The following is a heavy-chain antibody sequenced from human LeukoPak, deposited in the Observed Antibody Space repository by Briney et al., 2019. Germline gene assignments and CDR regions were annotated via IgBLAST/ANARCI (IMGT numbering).Heavy chain of an antibody. Sequence: GGSLRLSCAASGFTFSSYWLTWVRQAPGKGLEWVANIKEDGSEKYYVDSVKGRVTISRDNAKNSLYLEMNSLRAEDTAVYYCARGRLTFDYWGQGSLVTVSS. CDR2: IKEDGSEK. V-gene: IGHV3-7*01. J-gene: IGHJ4*02. D-gene: IGHD3-16*01. CDR3: ARGRLTFDY. CDR1: GFTFSSYW.